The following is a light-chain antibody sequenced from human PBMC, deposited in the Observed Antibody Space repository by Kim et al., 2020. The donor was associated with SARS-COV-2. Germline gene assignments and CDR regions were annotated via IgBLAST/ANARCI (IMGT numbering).Light chain of an antibody. V-gene: IGLV1-47*01. CDR3: AVWDDSLSGRV. CDR2: MNN. CDR1: SSSIGSNY. J-gene: IGLJ3*02. Sequence: GQGVTISCTGSSSSIGSNYVYWYQEVPGTAPQLLSDMNNRRPSGVSDRFSGSTSDTSASLAIIWLRCEDEADYYCAVWDDSLSGRVFGGGTKLTVL.